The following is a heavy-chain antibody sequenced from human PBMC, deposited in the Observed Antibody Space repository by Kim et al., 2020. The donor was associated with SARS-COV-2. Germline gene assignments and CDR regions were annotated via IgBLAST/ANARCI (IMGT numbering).Heavy chain of an antibody. Sequence: SETLSLTCTVSGGSISSYYWSWIRQPPGKGLEWIGYIYYSGSTNYNPSLKSRVTISVDTSKNQFSLKLSSVTAADTAVYYCARGGGAAAGTKHFYYYYGMDVWGQGTTVTVSS. CDR1: GGSISSYY. CDR2: IYYSGST. CDR3: ARGGGAAAGTKHFYYYYGMDV. D-gene: IGHD6-13*01. V-gene: IGHV4-59*08. J-gene: IGHJ6*02.